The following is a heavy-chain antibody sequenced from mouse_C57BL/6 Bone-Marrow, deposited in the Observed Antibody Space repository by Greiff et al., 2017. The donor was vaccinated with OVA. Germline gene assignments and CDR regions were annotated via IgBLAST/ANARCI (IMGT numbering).Heavy chain of an antibody. Sequence: VQLQQPGAELVQPGASVKMSCKASGYTFTSYWITWVKQRPGQGLEWIGDIYPGSGSTNYNEKFKSKATLTVDTSSSTAYMQLSSLTSEDSAVYYCARKGDDYDLFAYWGQGTLVTVSA. CDR2: IYPGSGST. V-gene: IGHV1-55*01. J-gene: IGHJ3*01. CDR3: ARKGDDYDLFAY. D-gene: IGHD2-4*01. CDR1: GYTFTSYW.